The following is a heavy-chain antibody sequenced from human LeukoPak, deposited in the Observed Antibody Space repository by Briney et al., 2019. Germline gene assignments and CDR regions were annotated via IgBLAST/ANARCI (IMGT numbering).Heavy chain of an antibody. CDR1: GGTFSSYA. D-gene: IGHD3-22*01. CDR2: IIPILGIA. Sequence: ASVKVSCKASGGTFSSYAISWVRQAPGQGLEWMGRIIPILGIANYAQKFQGRVTITADKSTSTAYMELSSLRSEDTAVYYCASQVYYDSSGYIYYYYGMDVWGQGTTVTVSS. J-gene: IGHJ6*02. CDR3: ASQVYYDSSGYIYYYYGMDV. V-gene: IGHV1-69*04.